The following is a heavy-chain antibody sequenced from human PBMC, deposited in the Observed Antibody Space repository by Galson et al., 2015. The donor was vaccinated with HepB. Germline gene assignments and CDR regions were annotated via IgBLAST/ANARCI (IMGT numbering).Heavy chain of an antibody. CDR3: AKEANWSYIYFDY. V-gene: IGHV3-30*18. CDR1: GFTFTSYG. D-gene: IGHD7-27*01. Sequence: SLRLSCAASGFTFTSYGMHWVRQAPGKGLEWVATVSDDGSKKAYADSVRGRFTISRDNFKDRLDLQMDSLRGEDTAVYYCAKEANWSYIYFDYWGQGTLVTVSS. CDR2: VSDDGSKK. J-gene: IGHJ4*02.